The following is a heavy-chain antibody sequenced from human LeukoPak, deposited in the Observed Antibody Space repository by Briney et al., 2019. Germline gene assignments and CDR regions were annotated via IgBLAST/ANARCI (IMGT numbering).Heavy chain of an antibody. CDR1: AGSFSGYY. D-gene: IGHD3-10*01. Sequence: PSETLSLTCAVYAGSFSGYYWSWIRQPPGKGLEWIGEINHSGSTNYNPSLKSRVTISVDTSKNQFSLKLSSVTAADTAVYYCAYGHGMDVWGQGTTVTVSS. CDR3: AYGHGMDV. CDR2: INHSGST. V-gene: IGHV4-34*01. J-gene: IGHJ6*02.